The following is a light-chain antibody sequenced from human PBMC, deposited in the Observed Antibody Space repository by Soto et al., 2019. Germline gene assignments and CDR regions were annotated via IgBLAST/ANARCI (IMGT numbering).Light chain of an antibody. CDR1: QTISSW. CDR3: QHFTNSLFT. CDR2: KAS. Sequence: DIQMTQSPSTLSGSVGDRVTITCGASQTISSWLAWYQQKPGKAPKLLIYKASTLKSGVPSRFSGSGSGTEFTLTISRLEPDDFAVYYCQHFTNSLFTFGPGTKVDIK. J-gene: IGKJ3*01. V-gene: IGKV1-5*03.